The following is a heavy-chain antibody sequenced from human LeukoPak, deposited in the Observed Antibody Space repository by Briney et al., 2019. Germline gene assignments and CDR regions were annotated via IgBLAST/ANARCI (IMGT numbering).Heavy chain of an antibody. J-gene: IGHJ3*02. D-gene: IGHD2-21*02. CDR3: ARGGHIVVVTAIRGAFDI. Sequence: GGSLRLSCAASGFTFSSYGMHWVRQAPGKGLEWVAFIRYDGSNKYYADSVKGRFTISRDNSKNTLYLQMNSLRAEDTAVYYCARGGHIVVVTAIRGAFDIWGQGTMVTVSS. V-gene: IGHV3-30*02. CDR1: GFTFSSYG. CDR2: IRYDGSNK.